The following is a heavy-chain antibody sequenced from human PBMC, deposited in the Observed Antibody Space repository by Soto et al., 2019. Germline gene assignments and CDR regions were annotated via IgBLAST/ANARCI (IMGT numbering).Heavy chain of an antibody. D-gene: IGHD3-10*01. CDR1: GFTFSSYA. Sequence: EVQLLESGGGLVQPGGSLRLSWAASGFTFSSYAMSWVRQAPGKGLEWVSAISGGGGSTYYADSVKGRFTISRDNSKNTLYLQMNSLRAEDTAVYYCAKDAEEYYYGSGYYRMDVWGRGTTVTVSS. CDR3: AKDAEEYYYGSGYYRMDV. CDR2: ISGGGGST. J-gene: IGHJ6*02. V-gene: IGHV3-23*01.